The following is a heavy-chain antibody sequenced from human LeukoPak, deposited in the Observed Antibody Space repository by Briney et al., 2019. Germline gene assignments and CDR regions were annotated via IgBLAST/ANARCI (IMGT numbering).Heavy chain of an antibody. CDR2: INPNSGDT. D-gene: IGHD2-15*01. V-gene: IGHV1-2*07. Sequence: GASVKVSCKTSGYTFTANFMHWVRQAPGQGLEWMGWINPNSGDTNSAHKFQGRVTMTRDTSISTAYMELSGLTSDDTAIYYCARLYSQESDLLLLIGYYDYWGQGTLVTVSS. CDR1: GYTFTANF. J-gene: IGHJ4*02. CDR3: ARLYSQESDLLLLIGYYDY.